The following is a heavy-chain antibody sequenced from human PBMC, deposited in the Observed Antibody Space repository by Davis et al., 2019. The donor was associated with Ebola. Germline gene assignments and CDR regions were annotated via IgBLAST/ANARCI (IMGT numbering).Heavy chain of an antibody. Sequence: PWGSLTLSCTASGFTFSDHYMDWVRQAPGQGLEWVARIRNKGNSYTTEYAASVKGRFTISRDASENSLSLQMNSLKTEDTAVYYCARSLKTREFDSWGQGTLVTVSS. D-gene: IGHD2-21*01. CDR2: IRNKGNSYTT. CDR3: ARSLKTREFDS. CDR1: GFTFSDHY. J-gene: IGHJ4*02. V-gene: IGHV3-72*01.